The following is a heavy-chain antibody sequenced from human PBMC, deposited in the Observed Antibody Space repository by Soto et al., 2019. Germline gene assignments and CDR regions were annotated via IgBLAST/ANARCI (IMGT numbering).Heavy chain of an antibody. CDR2: IYHSGST. Sequence: QLQLQESGSGLVKPSQTLSLTCAVSGGSISSGGYSWSWIRQPPGKGLEWIGYIYHSGSTYYNPSLKSRVTISVDRSTNQFSLKLSSVTAADTAVYYCAGSSYFPNSGMDVWGQGTTVTVSS. CDR3: AGSSYFPNSGMDV. D-gene: IGHD3-22*01. J-gene: IGHJ6*02. V-gene: IGHV4-30-2*01. CDR1: GGSISSGGYS.